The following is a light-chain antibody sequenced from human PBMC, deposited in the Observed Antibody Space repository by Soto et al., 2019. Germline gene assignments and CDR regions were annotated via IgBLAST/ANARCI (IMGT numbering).Light chain of an antibody. CDR3: AAWDGSLNGYV. CDR2: SNN. CDR1: SSTIGSNT. Sequence: QSVLTQPPSASGTPGQRVTISCSGSSSTIGSNTVNWYQQLPGTAPKLLTYSNNQRPSGVPDRFSGSKSGTSASLAISGLQSEDEADYCCAAWDGSLNGYVFGTGTKVTVL. J-gene: IGLJ1*01. V-gene: IGLV1-44*01.